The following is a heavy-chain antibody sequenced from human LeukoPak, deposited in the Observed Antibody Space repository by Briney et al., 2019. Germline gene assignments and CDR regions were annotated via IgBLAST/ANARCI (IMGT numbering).Heavy chain of an antibody. CDR3: AKDLYSGSWSYFDY. Sequence: GGSLRLSCAASGFTFSSYAMRWVRQAPGKGLEWVSAISGSGGSTYNADSVKGRFTISRDNSKNTLYLQMKSRRAEDTAVYYCAKDLYSGSWSYFDYWGQGTLVTVSS. V-gene: IGHV3-23*01. J-gene: IGHJ4*02. D-gene: IGHD6-13*01. CDR1: GFTFSSYA. CDR2: ISGSGGST.